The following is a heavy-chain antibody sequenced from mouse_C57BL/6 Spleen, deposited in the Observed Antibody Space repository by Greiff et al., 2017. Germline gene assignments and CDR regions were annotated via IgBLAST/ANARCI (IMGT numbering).Heavy chain of an antibody. D-gene: IGHD2-3*01. Sequence: VQLQQSGAELVRPGSSVKLSCKASGYTFTSYWMDWVKQRPGQGLEWIGNLYPSDSETHYNQKFKDKATLTVDKSSSTAYMQLSSLTSEDSAVYYCASYDGYYGYWGQGTTLTVSS. CDR3: ASYDGYYGY. V-gene: IGHV1-61*01. CDR1: GYTFTSYW. J-gene: IGHJ2*01. CDR2: LYPSDSET.